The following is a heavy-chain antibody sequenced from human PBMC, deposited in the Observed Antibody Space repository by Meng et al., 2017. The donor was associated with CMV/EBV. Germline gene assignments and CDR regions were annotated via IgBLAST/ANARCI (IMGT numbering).Heavy chain of an antibody. CDR3: ARDGWTGTTGGY. Sequence: GESLKISCAASGFTFSDYYMSWIRQAPGKGLEWVSYISSSGSTIYYADSVKGRFTISRDNSKNTLYLQMNSLRAEDTAVYYCARDGWTGTTGGYWGQGTLVTVSS. V-gene: IGHV3-11*04. D-gene: IGHD1-7*01. J-gene: IGHJ4*02. CDR2: ISSSGSTI. CDR1: GFTFSDYY.